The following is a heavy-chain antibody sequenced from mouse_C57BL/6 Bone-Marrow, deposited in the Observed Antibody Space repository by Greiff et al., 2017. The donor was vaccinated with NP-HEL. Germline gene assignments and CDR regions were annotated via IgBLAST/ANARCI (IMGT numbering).Heavy chain of an antibody. CDR1: GYTFTSYW. D-gene: IGHD2-4*01. Sequence: QVQLQQPGAELVRPGTSVKLSCKASGYTFTSYWMHWVKQRPGQGLEWIGVIDPSDSYTNYNQKFKGKATLTVDTSSSTADMQLSSLTSEDSAVYYCARNDYDWGWFAYWGQGTLVTVSA. CDR2: IDPSDSYT. J-gene: IGHJ3*01. CDR3: ARNDYDWGWFAY. V-gene: IGHV1-59*01.